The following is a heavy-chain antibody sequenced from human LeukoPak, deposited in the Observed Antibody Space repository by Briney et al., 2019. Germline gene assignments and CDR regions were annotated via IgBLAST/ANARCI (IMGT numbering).Heavy chain of an antibody. V-gene: IGHV4-38-2*02. CDR2: IYQSGST. D-gene: IGHD3-10*01. CDR3: ASYGSGSYYGVYY. CDR1: GYSIRNGYN. J-gene: IGHJ4*02. Sequence: SETLSLTCTVSGYSIRNGYNWGWIRLSPGKGLEWLGSIYQSGSTYDNPSLKSRVSLSIDTSKNQFSLKLTSVTAADTAVYYCASYGSGSYYGVYYWGQGTLVTVSS.